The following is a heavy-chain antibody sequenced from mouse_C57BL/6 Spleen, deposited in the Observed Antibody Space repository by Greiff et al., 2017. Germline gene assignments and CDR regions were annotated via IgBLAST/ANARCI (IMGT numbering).Heavy chain of an antibody. J-gene: IGHJ4*01. V-gene: IGHV1-55*01. CDR1: GYTFTSYW. Sequence: QVQLQQPGAELVKPGASVKMSCKASGYTFTSYWITWVKQRPGQGLAWIGDIYPGSGSTNYNEKFKSKATMTVDTSSSTAYMQLSSLTSEDSAVYYCARSLILRSGGYYAMDYWGQGTSVTVSS. CDR3: ARSLILRSGGYYAMDY. D-gene: IGHD1-1*01. CDR2: IYPGSGST.